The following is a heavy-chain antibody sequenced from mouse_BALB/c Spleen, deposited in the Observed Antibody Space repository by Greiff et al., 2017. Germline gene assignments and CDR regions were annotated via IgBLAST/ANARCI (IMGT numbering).Heavy chain of an antibody. D-gene: IGHD2-4*01. Sequence: QVQLKQSGAELVRPGTSVKISCKASGYTFTNYWLGWVKQRPGHGLEWIGDIYPGGGYTNYNEKFKGKATLTADTSSSTAYMQLSSLTSEDSAVYFSARRYYDYDGYYYAMDYWGQGTSVTVAS. CDR1: GYTFTNYW. CDR3: ARRYYDYDGYYYAMDY. CDR2: IYPGGGYT. J-gene: IGHJ4*01. V-gene: IGHV1-63*02.